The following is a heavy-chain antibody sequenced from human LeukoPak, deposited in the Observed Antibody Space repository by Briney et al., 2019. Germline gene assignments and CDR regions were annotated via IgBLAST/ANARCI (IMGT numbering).Heavy chain of an antibody. Sequence: PSETLPLTCTVSGGSISSSSYYWGWIRQPPGRGLEWIGSIYYSGSPYYNPSLKSRVTISVDTSKNQFSLKLSSVTAADTAVYYCARLALDPISYYYYMDVWGKGTTVTISS. CDR3: ARLALDPISYYYYMDV. CDR2: IYYSGSP. CDR1: GGSISSSSYY. V-gene: IGHV4-39*01. J-gene: IGHJ6*03.